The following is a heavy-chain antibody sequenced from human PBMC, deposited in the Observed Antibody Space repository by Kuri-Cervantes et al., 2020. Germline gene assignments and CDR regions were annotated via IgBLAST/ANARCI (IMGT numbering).Heavy chain of an antibody. D-gene: IGHD3-3*01. CDR1: GFTFSRYW. CDR2: INEDGSEK. V-gene: IGHV3-7*01. CDR3: AREDYAGITIFGVVIHMDV. J-gene: IGHJ6*03. Sequence: GESLKISCAASGFTFSRYWMSWVRQAPGKRLEWVANINEDGSEKYYVDSVKGRFTISRDNAKNSLYLQMNSLRAEDTAVYYCAREDYAGITIFGVVIHMDVWGKGTTVTVSS.